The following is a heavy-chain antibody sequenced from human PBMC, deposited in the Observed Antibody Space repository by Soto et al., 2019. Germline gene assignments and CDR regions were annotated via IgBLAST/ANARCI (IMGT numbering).Heavy chain of an antibody. J-gene: IGHJ5*02. CDR3: ARDTRDVTENWFDP. CDR2: IYQSGST. D-gene: IGHD1-26*01. Sequence: SETLSLTCVVSGDSISSGGYSWTWIRQPPGKGLEWIGHIYQSGSTLYNPSLESRVTISVDKSKNQFSLELNSVTAADTAVYYCARDTRDVTENWFDPWGQGTLVTVSS. CDR1: GDSISSGGYS. V-gene: IGHV4-30-2*01.